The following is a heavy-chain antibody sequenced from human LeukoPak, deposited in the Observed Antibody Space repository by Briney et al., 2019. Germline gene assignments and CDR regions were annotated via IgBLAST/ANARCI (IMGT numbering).Heavy chain of an antibody. V-gene: IGHV3-23*01. Sequence: GGSLRLSCAASRFTFSSYGMSWARQAPGKGLEWVSGISSSGGSTYYADSVKGRFTISRDNSRNTLYLQMNSLRAEDTAVYYCARLSWGNYGDYVPEDAWGQGTLVTVSS. CDR3: ARLSWGNYGDYVPEDA. D-gene: IGHD4-17*01. J-gene: IGHJ5*02. CDR2: ISSSGGST. CDR1: RFTFSSYG.